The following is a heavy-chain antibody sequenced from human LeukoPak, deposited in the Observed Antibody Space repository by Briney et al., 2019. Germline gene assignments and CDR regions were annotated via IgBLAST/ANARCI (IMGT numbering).Heavy chain of an antibody. V-gene: IGHV1-24*01. Sequence: ASVKVSCKVSGYTLTELSMHWVRQAPGKGLEWMGGFDPEDGETICAQKFQGRVTMTEDTSTDTAYMELSSLRSEDTAVYYCATDHCSSTSCYDWNNWFDPWGQGTLVTVSS. J-gene: IGHJ5*02. D-gene: IGHD2-2*01. CDR2: FDPEDGET. CDR1: GYTLTELS. CDR3: ATDHCSSTSCYDWNNWFDP.